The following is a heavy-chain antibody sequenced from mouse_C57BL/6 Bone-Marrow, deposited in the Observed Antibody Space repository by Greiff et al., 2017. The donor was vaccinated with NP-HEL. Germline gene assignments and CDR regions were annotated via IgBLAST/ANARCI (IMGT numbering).Heavy chain of an antibody. CDR2: INPYNGGT. J-gene: IGHJ3*01. CDR3: ARRDHAGFAY. CDR1: GYTFTDYY. D-gene: IGHD3-3*01. V-gene: IGHV1-19*01. Sequence: VQLKQSGPVLVKPGASVKMSCKASGYTFTDYYMNWVKQSHGKSLEWIGVINPYNGGTSYNQKFKGKATLTVDKSSSTAYMELNSLTSEDSAVYYCARRDHAGFAYWGQGTLVTVSA.